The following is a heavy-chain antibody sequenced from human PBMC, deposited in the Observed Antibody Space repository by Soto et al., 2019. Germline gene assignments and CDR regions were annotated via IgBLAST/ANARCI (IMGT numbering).Heavy chain of an antibody. Sequence: QITLKESGPTLVKPTQTLTLTCTFSGFSLSTSGVGVGWIRQPPGKTLEWLALIYWDDDKRYSPSLKSRLTITKDTSKNQVVLTMTNMDPVDTATYYCAHQNSDCAAVDYWGQGTLVTVSS. V-gene: IGHV2-5*02. CDR1: GFSLSTSGVG. D-gene: IGHD3-3*01. CDR2: IYWDDDK. CDR3: AHQNSDCAAVDY. J-gene: IGHJ4*02.